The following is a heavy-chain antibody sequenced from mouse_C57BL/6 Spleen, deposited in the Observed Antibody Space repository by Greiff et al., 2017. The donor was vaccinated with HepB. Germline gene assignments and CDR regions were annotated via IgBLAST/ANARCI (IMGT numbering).Heavy chain of an antibody. Sequence: EVKVVESGGGLVKPGGSLKLSCAASGFTFSSYAMSWVRQTPEKRLEWVATISDGGSYTYYPDNVKGRFTISRDNAKNNLYLQMSHLKSEDTAMYYCARGGGRKGYFDYWGQGTTLTVSS. D-gene: IGHD3-3*01. CDR1: GFTFSSYA. V-gene: IGHV5-4*03. J-gene: IGHJ2*01. CDR2: ISDGGSYT. CDR3: ARGGGRKGYFDY.